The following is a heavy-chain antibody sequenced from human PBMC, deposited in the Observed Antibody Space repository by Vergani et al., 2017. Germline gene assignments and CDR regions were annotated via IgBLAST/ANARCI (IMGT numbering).Heavy chain of an antibody. CDR3: ATKCCGTPGGQIGYFSD. Sequence: QVHLVESGGGVVQPGRSLRLSCVVSGFTSSYYGMHWVRQAPGKGLEWVAVISYDGTQKYYADSVKGRFTISRDNSKSTLYLQMNSLRPEDTAVYYCATKCCGTPGGQIGYFSDWGQGTLVTVSS. CDR1: GFTSSYYG. V-gene: IGHV3-30*03. J-gene: IGHJ1*01. CDR2: ISYDGTQK. D-gene: IGHD1-1*01.